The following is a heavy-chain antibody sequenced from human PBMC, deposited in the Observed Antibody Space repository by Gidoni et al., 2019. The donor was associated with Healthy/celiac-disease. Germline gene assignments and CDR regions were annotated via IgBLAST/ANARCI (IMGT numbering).Heavy chain of an antibody. CDR2: ISYDGSNK. Sequence: QVQLVASGGGVVQPGRSLRLSCAASGFTFSSYAMHWVRQAPGKGLEWVAVISYDGSNKYYADSVKGRFTISRDNSKNTLYLQMNSLRAEDTAVYYCARDRSQYYDILTGYSYYFDYWGQGTLVTVSS. D-gene: IGHD3-9*01. V-gene: IGHV3-30-3*01. CDR1: GFTFSSYA. CDR3: ARDRSQYYDILTGYSYYFDY. J-gene: IGHJ4*02.